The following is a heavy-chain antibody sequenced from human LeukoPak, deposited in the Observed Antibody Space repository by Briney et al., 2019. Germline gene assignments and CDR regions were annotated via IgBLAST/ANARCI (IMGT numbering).Heavy chain of an antibody. CDR3: AREDSSGYFRHFDY. J-gene: IGHJ4*02. V-gene: IGHV3-7*01. CDR1: GFTFSSYW. Sequence: GGSLRLSCAASGFTFSSYWMSWVRQAPGKGLEWVANIKQDGSEKYYVDSVKGRFTISRDNAKNSLYLQMNSLRAEDTAVYYCAREDSSGYFRHFDYWGQGTLVTVSS. D-gene: IGHD3-22*01. CDR2: IKQDGSEK.